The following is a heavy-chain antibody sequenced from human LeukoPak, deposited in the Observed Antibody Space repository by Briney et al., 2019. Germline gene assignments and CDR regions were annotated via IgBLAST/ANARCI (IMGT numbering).Heavy chain of an antibody. CDR2: MNPNSGGS. Sequence: ASVKVSCKAPGYTFTSYSINWVRQATGQGLEWMGWMNPNSGGSGPAQKFQGRVTMTWNTPISTAYMELSSLTSDDTAVYYCARGVRRGTYDYWGQGTLVTVTP. J-gene: IGHJ4*02. D-gene: IGHD3-16*01. CDR3: ARGVRRGTYDY. CDR1: GYTFTSYS. V-gene: IGHV1-8*01.